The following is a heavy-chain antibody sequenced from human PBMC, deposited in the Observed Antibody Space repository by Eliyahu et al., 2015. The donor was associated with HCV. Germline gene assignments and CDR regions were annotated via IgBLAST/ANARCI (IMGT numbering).Heavy chain of an antibody. CDR2: IYYSGAT. CDR3: ARGWVQDPHTFDS. J-gene: IGHJ4*02. V-gene: IGHV4-31*03. D-gene: IGHD1-26*01. CDR1: GDSISXGGYY. Sequence: QVQLXESGPGLVKPXQTXSXTCTVXGDSISXGGYYXSWIRQRPGKGLEWIGYIYYSGATHYNLSLRSRVIISVDMSKNQFSLKLNSLTAADTAVYYCARGWVQDPHTFDSWGQGALVAVSS.